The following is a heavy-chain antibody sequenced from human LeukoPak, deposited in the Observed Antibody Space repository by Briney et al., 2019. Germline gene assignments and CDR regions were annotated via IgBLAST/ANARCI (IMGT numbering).Heavy chain of an antibody. Sequence: SETLSLTCSVSGFFVSSGYYWGWIRQPPGKGLEWIGSIYHRGTTYYNPSLKSRVTISVDTSKNQFSLKLSSVTAADTAVYFCAGWWGFDPWGQGALVTVSS. J-gene: IGHJ5*02. V-gene: IGHV4-38-2*02. CDR1: GFFVSSGYY. CDR2: IYHRGTT. CDR3: AGWWGFDP. D-gene: IGHD2-15*01.